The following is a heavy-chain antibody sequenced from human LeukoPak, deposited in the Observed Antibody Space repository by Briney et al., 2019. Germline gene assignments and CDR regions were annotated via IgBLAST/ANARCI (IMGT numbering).Heavy chain of an antibody. J-gene: IGHJ5*02. CDR3: ARKRLWFAGYNWFDP. Sequence: GASVKVSCKASGYTFTSYDINWVRQATGQGLEWMVWMNPNSGNTGYAQKFQGRVTMTRNTSISTAYMELSSLRSEDTAVYYCARKRLWFAGYNWFDPWGQGTLVTVSS. D-gene: IGHD3-10*01. CDR1: GYTFTSYD. CDR2: MNPNSGNT. V-gene: IGHV1-8*01.